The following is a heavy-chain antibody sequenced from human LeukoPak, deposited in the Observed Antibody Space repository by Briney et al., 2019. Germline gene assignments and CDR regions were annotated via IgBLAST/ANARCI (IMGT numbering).Heavy chain of an antibody. D-gene: IGHD3-10*01. J-gene: IGHJ5*02. Sequence: ASVKVSCKASGYTFSSYHISWVRQAPGQGLEWMGWISGYNGNTNYEQKFQGRVTMTTDTSTGTAYMELRSLRSDDTAVYYCAKEHYYGSGSYLDAWGQGTLVTVSS. V-gene: IGHV1-18*01. CDR2: ISGYNGNT. CDR3: AKEHYYGSGSYLDA. CDR1: GYTFSSYH.